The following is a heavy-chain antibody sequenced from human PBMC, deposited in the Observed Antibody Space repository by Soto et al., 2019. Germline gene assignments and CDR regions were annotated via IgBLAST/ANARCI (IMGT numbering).Heavy chain of an antibody. D-gene: IGHD3-10*01. CDR2: IYYGGTT. CDR1: GRAFSPNY. J-gene: IGHJ5*01. CDR3: ARLGRYYQSLDS. Sequence: SDPLSLTPTISGRAFSPNYWSGIRQSPGQRLEWVGYIYYGGTTSYNPSLKSRVTISLETSKSQFSLRLTSVAAADTAVYYCARLGRYYQSLDSWGHGTLVTVSS. V-gene: IGHV4-59*08.